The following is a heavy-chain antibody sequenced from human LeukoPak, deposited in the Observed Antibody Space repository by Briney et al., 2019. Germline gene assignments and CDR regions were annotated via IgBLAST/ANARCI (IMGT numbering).Heavy chain of an antibody. Sequence: SQTLSLTCVISGDSVSSNSVAWNWIRQSPSRGLEWLGRTYYRSKWYKDYAVSVKSRITINPDTSKNQFSLRLNSVTPEDTAVYYCARVRSALFDYWGQGTLVTVSS. CDR1: GDSVSSNSVA. J-gene: IGHJ4*02. CDR3: ARVRSALFDY. V-gene: IGHV6-1*01. CDR2: TYYRSKWYK.